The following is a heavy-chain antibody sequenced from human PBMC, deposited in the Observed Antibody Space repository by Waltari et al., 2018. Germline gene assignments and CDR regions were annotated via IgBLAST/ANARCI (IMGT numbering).Heavy chain of an antibody. Sequence: QVQLVQSGAEVKKPGASVKVSCQASGYTLTSSYIHWVRQAPGQGLEGMGRINPNGGDTNYARKFQDRVTMTRDTSVNTAYMVVGRLTSDDTAVYFCARESAFSTSWYPGFDPWGQGTLVTVAS. CDR1: GYTLTSSY. CDR3: ARESAFSTSWYPGFDP. J-gene: IGHJ5*02. D-gene: IGHD2-2*01. V-gene: IGHV1-2*06. CDR2: INPNGGDT.